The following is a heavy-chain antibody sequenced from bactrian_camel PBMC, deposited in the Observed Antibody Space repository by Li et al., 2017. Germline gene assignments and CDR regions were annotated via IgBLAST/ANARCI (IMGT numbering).Heavy chain of an antibody. CDR2: ISGDGDNT. D-gene: IGHD5*01. J-gene: IGHJ6*01. CDR1: GATAGSVC. CDR3: AADPRLWVGYSGIPSASDFAY. Sequence: HVQLVESGGGSVQVGGSLRLTCAHSGATAGSVCMGWFRQAPGTEREVVAVISGDGDNTYYADSVKDRFTISRDGAKNTVYLQMNRLQPEDTAMYYCAADPRLWVGYSGIPSASDFAYWGQGTQVTVS. V-gene: IGHV3-3*01.